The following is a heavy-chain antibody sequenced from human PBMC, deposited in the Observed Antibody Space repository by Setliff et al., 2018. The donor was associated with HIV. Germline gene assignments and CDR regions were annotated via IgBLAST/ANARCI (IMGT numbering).Heavy chain of an antibody. J-gene: IGHJ5*02. CDR1: GYSISSGYY. Sequence: SETLSLTCAVSGYSISSGYYWGWIRQPPGKGLECIGSIYHSGSTYYNPSLKSRVTISVDTSKNQFSLKLSSVTAADTAVYYCARSVGYCSGGSCSNWFDPWGQGTLVTVSS. CDR2: IYHSGST. D-gene: IGHD2-15*01. CDR3: ARSVGYCSGGSCSNWFDP. V-gene: IGHV4-38-2*01.